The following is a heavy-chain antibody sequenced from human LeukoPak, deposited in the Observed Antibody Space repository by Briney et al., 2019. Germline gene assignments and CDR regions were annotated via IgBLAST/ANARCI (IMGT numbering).Heavy chain of an antibody. CDR3: AKSIFGVVILYYFDY. CDR1: GFTFSDYY. D-gene: IGHD3-3*01. Sequence: PGGSLRLSCAASGFTFSDYYMSWIRQAPGKGLEWVSYISSSGSTIYYADSVKGRFTISRDNSKNTLYLQMNSLRAEDTAVYYCAKSIFGVVILYYFDYWGQGTLVTVSS. J-gene: IGHJ4*02. V-gene: IGHV3-11*01. CDR2: ISSSGSTI.